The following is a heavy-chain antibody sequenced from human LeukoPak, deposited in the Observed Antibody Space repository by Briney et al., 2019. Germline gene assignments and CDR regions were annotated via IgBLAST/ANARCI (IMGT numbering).Heavy chain of an antibody. CDR3: AHRKTKYSDKANYDMDV. CDR2: IYWDNSK. V-gene: IGHV2-5*02. J-gene: IGHJ6*02. CDR1: GFSVTTTAVG. Sequence: ESGPTLVNPTQTLTLTCTFSGFSVTTTAVGVTWIRQPPGTALEWLALIYWDNSKRYNPSLRSRLTITKDTSKNQVVLTMTNIDPVDTATYYCAHRKTKYSDKANYDMDVWGQGTTVTVSS. D-gene: IGHD5-18*01.